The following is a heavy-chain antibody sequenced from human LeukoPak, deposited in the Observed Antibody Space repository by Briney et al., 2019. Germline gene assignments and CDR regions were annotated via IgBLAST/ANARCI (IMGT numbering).Heavy chain of an antibody. D-gene: IGHD5-24*01. J-gene: IGHJ3*01. CDR1: GFTFSTYS. V-gene: IGHV3-21*01. CDR3: ARKDGSDDAFDV. CDR2: ISSSGSYI. Sequence: GGSLRLSCAASGFTFSTYSMTWVRQAPGKGLEWVSSISSSGSYIYYADSVKGRFTISRGNAKNSLDLRMNSLGAGDTAVYYCARKDGSDDAFDVWGQGTMVTVSS.